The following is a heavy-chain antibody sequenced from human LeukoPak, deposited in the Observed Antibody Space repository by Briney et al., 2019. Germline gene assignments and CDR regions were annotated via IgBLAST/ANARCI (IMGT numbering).Heavy chain of an antibody. V-gene: IGHV3-30*02. Sequence: GGSLRLSCAASGFSFSSSGMHWVRQAPGKGPEWVAFTRFDDSYKAYGDSVKGRFTISRDNSKNTLYLQMDSMRSDDTAVYYCARATMLRDFDYWGQGTLVTVSS. CDR3: ARATMLRDFDY. CDR2: TRFDDSYK. J-gene: IGHJ4*02. D-gene: IGHD3-10*01. CDR1: GFSFSSSG.